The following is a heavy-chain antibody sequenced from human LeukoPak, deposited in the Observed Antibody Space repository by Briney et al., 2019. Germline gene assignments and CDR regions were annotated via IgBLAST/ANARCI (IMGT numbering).Heavy chain of an antibody. CDR2: ISGSGGST. J-gene: IGHJ4*02. V-gene: IGHV3-23*01. CDR1: GFTFSSYA. Sequence: PGGSLRLSCAASGFTFSSYAMSWVRQAPGKGLGWVSAISGSGGSTYYADSVKGRFTISRDNSKNTLYLQMNSLRAEDTAVYYCAKVRTYYGSGSYYFDYWGQGTLVTVSS. D-gene: IGHD3-10*01. CDR3: AKVRTYYGSGSYYFDY.